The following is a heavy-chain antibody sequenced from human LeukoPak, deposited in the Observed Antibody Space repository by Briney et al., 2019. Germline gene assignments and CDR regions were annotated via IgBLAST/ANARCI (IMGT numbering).Heavy chain of an antibody. CDR2: IYYSGST. J-gene: IGHJ3*02. Sequence: SETLSLTCTVSGGSISSYYWSWIRQPPGKGLEWIGYIYYSGSTNYNPSLKSRVTISVDTSKNQFSLKLSSVTAADTAVYYCARDRYAFDIWGQGTMGTVSS. CDR1: GGSISSYY. V-gene: IGHV4-59*01. D-gene: IGHD1-1*01. CDR3: ARDRYAFDI.